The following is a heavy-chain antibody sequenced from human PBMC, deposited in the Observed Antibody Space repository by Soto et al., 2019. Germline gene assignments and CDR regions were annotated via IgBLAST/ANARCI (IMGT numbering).Heavy chain of an antibody. V-gene: IGHV1-18*01. CDR1: GYTFTSYG. D-gene: IGHD3-3*01. CDR2: ISAYNGNT. Sequence: ASVKVSCKASGYTFTSYGISWVRQAPGQGLEWMGWISAYNGNTNYAQKFQGRFTISRDNSKNTLYLQMNSLRAEDTAVYYCARVSSRFLESPLDYWGQGTRVTVSP. J-gene: IGHJ4*02. CDR3: ARVSSRFLESPLDY.